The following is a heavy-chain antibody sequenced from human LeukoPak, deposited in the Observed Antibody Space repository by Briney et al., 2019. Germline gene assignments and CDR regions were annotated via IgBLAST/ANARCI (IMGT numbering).Heavy chain of an antibody. CDR1: GGSFSGYY. Sequence: PSETLSLTCAVYGGSFSGYYWSWIRQPPGKGLEWIGEINHSGSTNYNPSLKSRVTISVDTSKNQFSLKLSSVTAADTAVYYCARRSPGGNWHFDLWGRGTLVTVSS. CDR3: ARRSPGGNWHFDL. J-gene: IGHJ2*01. D-gene: IGHD1-1*01. V-gene: IGHV4-34*01. CDR2: INHSGST.